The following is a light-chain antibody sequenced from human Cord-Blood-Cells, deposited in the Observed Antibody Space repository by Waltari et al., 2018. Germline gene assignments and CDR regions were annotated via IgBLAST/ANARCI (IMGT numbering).Light chain of an antibody. J-gene: IGKJ3*01. Sequence: DIQMTQSPSSLSASVGDRVTITCRANQSISSYLNCYQQTPGKAPKLLIDAASSLQSGVPSRFSGSGSGTDFPLTISNLQPEDFATYYCKQSYSTPCTFGPGTKVDIK. V-gene: IGKV1-39*01. CDR3: KQSYSTPCT. CDR1: QSISSY. CDR2: AAS.